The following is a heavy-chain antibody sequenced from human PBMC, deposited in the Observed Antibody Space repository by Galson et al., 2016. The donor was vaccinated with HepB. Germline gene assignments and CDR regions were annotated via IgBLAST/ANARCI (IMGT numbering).Heavy chain of an antibody. D-gene: IGHD6-25*01. Sequence: SLRLSCAASGFTFNNYGMHWVRQAPGKGLEWVALIWYDGRNKYYADSVKGRFTISRDNSKNTLYLQMNSLRAEDTAVYYCVRDRAARDTVYYYGMDVGGQGATGTCSS. J-gene: IGHJ6*02. CDR1: GFTFNNYG. CDR2: IWYDGRNK. V-gene: IGHV3-33*01. CDR3: VRDRAARDTVYYYGMDV.